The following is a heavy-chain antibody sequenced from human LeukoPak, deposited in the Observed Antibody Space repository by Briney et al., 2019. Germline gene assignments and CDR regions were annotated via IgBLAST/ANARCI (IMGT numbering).Heavy chain of an antibody. CDR2: IYYSGST. J-gene: IGHJ4*02. Sequence: SETLSLTCTVSGGSIGSGGYYWSWIRQHPGRGLEWIGYIYYSGSTYYNPSLKSRVTISVDTSKNQFSLKLSSVTAADTAVYYCAREAGGRVNWGQGTLVTVSS. CDR3: AREAGGRVN. V-gene: IGHV4-31*03. D-gene: IGHD2-15*01. CDR1: GGSIGSGGYY.